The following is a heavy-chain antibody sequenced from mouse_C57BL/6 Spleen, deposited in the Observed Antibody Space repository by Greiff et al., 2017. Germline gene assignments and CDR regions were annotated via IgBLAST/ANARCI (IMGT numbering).Heavy chain of an antibody. Sequence: QVHVKQPGAELVKPGASVKVSCKASGYTFTSYWMHWVKQRPGQGLEWIGRIHPSDSDTNYNQKFKGKATLTVDKADSTAYMQLSSLTSEDSAVYYCAISNSNYLDWFAYWGQGTLVTVSA. CDR3: AISNSNYLDWFAY. J-gene: IGHJ3*01. V-gene: IGHV1-74*01. CDR2: IHPSDSDT. CDR1: GYTFTSYW. D-gene: IGHD2-5*01.